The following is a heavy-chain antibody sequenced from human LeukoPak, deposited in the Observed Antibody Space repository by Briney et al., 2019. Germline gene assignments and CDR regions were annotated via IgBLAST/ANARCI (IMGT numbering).Heavy chain of an antibody. V-gene: IGHV1-46*01. D-gene: IGHD3-3*01. Sequence: GASVKVSCKASGYTFTSYYMHWVRQAPGQGLEWMGIINPSGGSTSYAQKFQGRVSMTRDMSTSTVYMELSSLRSEDTAVYYCAREEWRIYNYMGVWGKGTTVTVSS. CDR2: INPSGGST. CDR3: AREEWRIYNYMGV. CDR1: GYTFTSYY. J-gene: IGHJ6*03.